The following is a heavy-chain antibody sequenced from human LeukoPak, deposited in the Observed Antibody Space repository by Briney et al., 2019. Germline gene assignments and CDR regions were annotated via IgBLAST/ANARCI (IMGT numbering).Heavy chain of an antibody. CDR2: IYTRDSDT. CDR3: ARKFCSSTTCYVAFDM. V-gene: IGHV5-51*01. D-gene: IGHD2-2*01. Sequence: GESLKISCKGSGYTFTNYWIGWVRQMPGKGLEYMGIIYTRDSDTRYSPSFEGQVTISADKSISTAYLQWSSLKASDTAMYFCARKFCSSTTCYVAFDMWGQGTMVTVSS. J-gene: IGHJ3*02. CDR1: GYTFTNYW.